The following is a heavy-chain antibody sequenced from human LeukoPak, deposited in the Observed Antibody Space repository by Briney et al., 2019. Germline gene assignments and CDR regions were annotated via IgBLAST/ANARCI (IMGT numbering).Heavy chain of an antibody. CDR1: GFTFSSYG. Sequence: PGGSLRLSCAASGFTFSSYGMHWVRQAPGKGLEWVAFIRYDGSNKYYADSVKGRFTISRDNSKNTLYLQMNSLRAEDTAVYYCAKDLWDSSSPEYWGQGTLVTVSS. CDR3: AKDLWDSSSPEY. V-gene: IGHV3-30*02. CDR2: IRYDGSNK. D-gene: IGHD6-6*01. J-gene: IGHJ4*02.